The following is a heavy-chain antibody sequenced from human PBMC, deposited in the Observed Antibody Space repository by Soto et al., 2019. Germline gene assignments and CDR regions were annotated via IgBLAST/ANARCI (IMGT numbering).Heavy chain of an antibody. CDR3: ARVLNLYCGGDCYSFDY. V-gene: IGHV4-31*03. CDR1: GGSISSGGYY. J-gene: IGHJ4*02. Sequence: PSETLSLTCTVSGGSISSGGYYWSWIRQHPGKGLEWIGYIYYSGSTYYNPSLESRVTISVDTSKNQFSLKLSSVTAADTAVYYCARVLNLYCGGDCYSFDYWGQGTLVTVSS. CDR2: IYYSGST. D-gene: IGHD2-21*01.